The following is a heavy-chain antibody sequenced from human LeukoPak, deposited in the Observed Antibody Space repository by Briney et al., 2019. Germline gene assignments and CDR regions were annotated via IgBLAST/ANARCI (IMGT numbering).Heavy chain of an antibody. CDR3: ARRGETAVVPAATFFDY. V-gene: IGHV1-46*01. J-gene: IGHJ4*02. Sequence: ASVKVSCKASGYTFTSYYMHWVRQAPGQGLEWMGIINPSGGSTSYAQKFQGRATMTRDTSTSTVYMELSSLRSEDTAVYYCARRGETAVVPAATFFDYWGQGTLVTVSS. D-gene: IGHD2-2*01. CDR1: GYTFTSYY. CDR2: INPSGGST.